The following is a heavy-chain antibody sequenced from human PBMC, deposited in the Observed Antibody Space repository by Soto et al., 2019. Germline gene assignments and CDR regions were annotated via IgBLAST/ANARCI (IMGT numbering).Heavy chain of an antibody. D-gene: IGHD2-2*02. CDR3: ARQDVAVLRTIPEFDP. Sequence: ASVKVSCKASGYTFNMYGITWVRQAPGQGLEWMGWISTYNGNTNYAQKLQGRVTMTTDTSTSTAYMELRSLTSDDTAVYYCARQDVAVLRTIPEFDPWGQGTLVTVSS. CDR1: GYTFNMYG. J-gene: IGHJ5*02. V-gene: IGHV1-18*04. CDR2: ISTYNGNT.